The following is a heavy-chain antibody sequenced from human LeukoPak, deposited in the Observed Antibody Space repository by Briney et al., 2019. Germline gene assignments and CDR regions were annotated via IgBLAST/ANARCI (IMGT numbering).Heavy chain of an antibody. Sequence: GGSLRLSCAASGFTFSSYAMSWVREAPGKGLECFSAISGSGGSTYYADSVKGRFTISRDNSKNTLYLQMNSLRAEHTAVYYCAKDGYDYYYYYMDVWGKGTTVPASS. D-gene: IGHD1-1*01. CDR3: AKDGYDYYYYYMDV. CDR2: ISGSGGST. J-gene: IGHJ6*03. CDR1: GFTFSSYA. V-gene: IGHV3-23*01.